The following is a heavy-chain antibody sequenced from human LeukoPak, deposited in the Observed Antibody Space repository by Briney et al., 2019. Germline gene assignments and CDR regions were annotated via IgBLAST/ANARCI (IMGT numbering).Heavy chain of an antibody. CDR2: ISGSGGST. V-gene: IGHV3-23*01. CDR3: AKFISSGRRGGFDC. Sequence: GGSLRLSCAASGFTFDDYAMHWVRQAPGKGLEWVSAISGSGGSTYYADSVKGRFTISRDNSKNTLYLQMNSLRAEDTAVYYCAKFISSGRRGGFDCWGQGTLVTVSS. D-gene: IGHD6-19*01. CDR1: GFTFDDYA. J-gene: IGHJ4*02.